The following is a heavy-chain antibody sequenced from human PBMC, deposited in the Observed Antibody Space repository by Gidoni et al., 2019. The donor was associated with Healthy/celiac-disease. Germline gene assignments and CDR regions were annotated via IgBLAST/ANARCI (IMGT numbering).Heavy chain of an antibody. CDR3: ARDLGCGGDCYSQY. V-gene: IGHV3-7*01. Sequence: EVQLVESGGGVVQPGGSLRLACAAAGFTFSSYWMSWVRRAPGKGLEWVANIKQDGSEKYYVDSVKGRFTISRDNAKNSLYLQMNSLSAEDTAVYYCARDLGCGGDCYSQYWGQGTLVTVSS. CDR2: IKQDGSEK. CDR1: GFTFSSYW. J-gene: IGHJ4*02. D-gene: IGHD2-21*01.